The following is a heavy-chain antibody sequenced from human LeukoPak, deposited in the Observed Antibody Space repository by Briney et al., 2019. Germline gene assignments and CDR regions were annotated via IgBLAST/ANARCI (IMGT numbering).Heavy chain of an antibody. V-gene: IGHV1-8*01. CDR2: MNPNSGNT. CDR3: ARSRRGGSKYYFDY. J-gene: IGHJ4*02. CDR1: RYTFTSYD. Sequence: ASVKVSCKASRYTFTSYDINWVRQATGQGLEWMGWMNPNSGNTGYAQKYQGRVTITRNTSISTAYMELSSLRSEDTAVYYCARSRRGGSKYYFDYWGQGTLVTVSS. D-gene: IGHD1-26*01.